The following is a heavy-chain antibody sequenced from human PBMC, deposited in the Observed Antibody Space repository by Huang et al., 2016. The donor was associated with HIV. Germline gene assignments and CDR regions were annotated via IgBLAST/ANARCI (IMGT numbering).Heavy chain of an antibody. Sequence: QVQLQESGPGLVKPSQTLSLTCTVSGGSISSGTYYGSWIRQPAGKGLEWIGHIYTSENTDYNPALKSRVTISVATSKNQFSLKLSSVTAADTAVYYCASTRTEYYYDSSGYYPFYWGQGTLVTVSS. D-gene: IGHD3-22*01. CDR3: ASTRTEYYYDSSGYYPFY. CDR1: GGSISSGTYY. J-gene: IGHJ4*02. CDR2: IYTSENT. V-gene: IGHV4-61*09.